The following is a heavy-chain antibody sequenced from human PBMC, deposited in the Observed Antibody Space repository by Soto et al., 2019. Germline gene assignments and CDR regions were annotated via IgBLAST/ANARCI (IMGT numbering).Heavy chain of an antibody. D-gene: IGHD2-15*01. CDR2: INAGNGNT. CDR1: GYTFTSYA. Sequence: ASVKVSCKASGYTFTSYAMHWVRQAPGQRLEWMGWINAGNGNTKYSQKFQGRVTITRDTSASTAYMELRSLRSDDTAVYYCARGVVADPYYYYYGMDVWGQGTTVTVSS. J-gene: IGHJ6*02. V-gene: IGHV1-3*01. CDR3: ARGVVADPYYYYYGMDV.